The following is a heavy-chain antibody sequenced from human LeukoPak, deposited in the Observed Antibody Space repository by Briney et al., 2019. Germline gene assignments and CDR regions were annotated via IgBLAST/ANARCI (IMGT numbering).Heavy chain of an antibody. CDR3: ARDRKGWIQLDY. D-gene: IGHD5-18*01. CDR2: IFDGGNT. V-gene: IGHV4-31*11. CDR1: GGSFSGYY. Sequence: SSETLSLTCAVYGGSFSGYYWSWIRQHPGKGLGWIGYIFDGGNTYYNPSLKSRVTISVDTSKNQLSLNLTSVTAADTAVFYCARDRKGWIQLDYWGQGTLVTVSS. J-gene: IGHJ4*02.